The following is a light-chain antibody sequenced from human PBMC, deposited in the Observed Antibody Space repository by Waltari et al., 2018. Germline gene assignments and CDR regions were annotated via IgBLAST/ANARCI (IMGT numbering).Light chain of an antibody. CDR1: SGSLSPTYY. CDR3: ALYMGSGIWV. Sequence: QTVVTQEPSLSVSPGGTVTLTCALSSGSLSPTYYATWYQQTPGQAPRTLVYTANARSSGVPDRFSGSILGNTAALTITGAQADDESDYYCALYMGSGIWVFGGGTRLTVL. V-gene: IGLV8-61*01. J-gene: IGLJ3*02. CDR2: TAN.